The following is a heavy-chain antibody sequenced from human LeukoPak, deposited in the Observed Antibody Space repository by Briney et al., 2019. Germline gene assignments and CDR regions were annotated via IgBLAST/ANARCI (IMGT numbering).Heavy chain of an antibody. CDR1: GGSISSYY. V-gene: IGHV4-59*01. J-gene: IGHJ6*03. CDR2: IYYSGST. CDR3: ARKYYDSGGYYYYYYMDV. Sequence: SETLSLTCTVSGGSISSYYWSWIRQPPGKGLEWIGYIYYSGSTNYNPSLKSRVTISVDTSKNQFSLKLSSVTAADTAVYYCARKYYDSGGYYYYYYMDVWGKGTTVTISS. D-gene: IGHD3-22*01.